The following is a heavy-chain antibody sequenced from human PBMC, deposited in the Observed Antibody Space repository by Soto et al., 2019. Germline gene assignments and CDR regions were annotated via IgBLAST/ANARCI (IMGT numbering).Heavy chain of an antibody. CDR2: IHHSVAT. J-gene: IGHJ6*02. V-gene: IGHV4-4*02. CDR1: GDSITGDNW. CDR3: ATQGFYRMGV. Sequence: QVQLQESGPGLVQPSGTLSLTCAVSGDSITGDNWWSWVRPSPGEGLEWIGEIHHSVATNHNPSLKRRLTISVDKSKDQFSLMLNSVTSADTARLYCATQGFYRMGVWGRGTTVTVSS.